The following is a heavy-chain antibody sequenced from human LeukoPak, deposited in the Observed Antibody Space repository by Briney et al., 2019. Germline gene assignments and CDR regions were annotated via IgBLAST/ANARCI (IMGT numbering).Heavy chain of an antibody. V-gene: IGHV3-30*02. J-gene: IGHJ4*02. Sequence: GGSLGLSCAASGFTFSSYGMHWVRQAPGKGLEWVAFIRYDGSNKYYADSVKGRFTISRDNAKNSLYLQMNSLRAEDTAVYYCAKDYGGKMGMDYWGQGTLVTVSS. D-gene: IGHD4-23*01. CDR1: GFTFSSYG. CDR2: IRYDGSNK. CDR3: AKDYGGKMGMDY.